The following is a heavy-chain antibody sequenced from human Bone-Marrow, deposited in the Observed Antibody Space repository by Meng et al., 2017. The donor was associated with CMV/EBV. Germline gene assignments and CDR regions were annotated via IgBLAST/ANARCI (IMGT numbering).Heavy chain of an antibody. J-gene: IGHJ6*02. V-gene: IGHV1-46*01. D-gene: IGHD6-13*01. CDR1: GYTFTSYY. CDR3: ARDFRPQQQLVFYYYYGRDV. CDR2: INPSGGST. Sequence: ASVKVSCKASGYTFTSYYMHWVRQAPGQGLEWMGIINPSGGSTSYAQKFQGRVTMTRDTSTSTVYMELSSLRSEDTAVYYCARDFRPQQQLVFYYYYGRDVWGQGNTVTVYS.